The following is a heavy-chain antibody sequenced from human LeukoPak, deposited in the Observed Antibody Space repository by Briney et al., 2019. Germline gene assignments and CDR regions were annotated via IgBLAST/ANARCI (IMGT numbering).Heavy chain of an antibody. D-gene: IGHD2-2*01. CDR1: GVSISSYY. CDR3: ARSGPAAVYYYYYMDV. V-gene: IGHV4-59*01. Sequence: SETLSLTCTVSGVSISSYYWSWIRQPPGKGLEWIGYIYYSGSTNYNPSLKSRVTISVDTSKNQFSLKLSSVTAADTAVYYCARSGPAAVYYYYYMDVWGKGTTVTVSS. CDR2: IYYSGST. J-gene: IGHJ6*03.